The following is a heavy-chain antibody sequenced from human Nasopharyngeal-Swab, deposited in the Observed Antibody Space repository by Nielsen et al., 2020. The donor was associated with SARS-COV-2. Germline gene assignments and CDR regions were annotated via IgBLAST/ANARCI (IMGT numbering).Heavy chain of an antibody. Sequence: ETLSLTCTVSGGSISSSSYYWGWIRQPPGKGLEWIGSIYYSGSTYYNPSLKSRVTISVDTSKNQFSLKLSSVTAADTAVYYCARQVGYCTNGVCPTYYYYYGMDVWGQGTTVTVSS. CDR2: IYYSGST. D-gene: IGHD2-8*01. CDR1: GGSISSSSYY. J-gene: IGHJ6*02. CDR3: ARQVGYCTNGVCPTYYYYYGMDV. V-gene: IGHV4-39*01.